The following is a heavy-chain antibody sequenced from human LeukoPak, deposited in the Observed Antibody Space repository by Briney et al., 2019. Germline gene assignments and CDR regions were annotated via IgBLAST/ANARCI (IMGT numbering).Heavy chain of an antibody. D-gene: IGHD3-3*01. J-gene: IGHJ3*02. CDR2: IYTSGST. CDR1: GGSISSYY. CDR3: AREEAPYDFWSGYPPGAFDI. V-gene: IGHV4-4*07. Sequence: SSETLSLTCTVSGGSISSYYWSWIRQPAGKGLEWIGRIYTSGSTNYNPSLKSRVTMSVDTSKNQFSLKLSSVTAADTAVYYCAREEAPYDFWSGYPPGAFDIWGQGTMVTVSS.